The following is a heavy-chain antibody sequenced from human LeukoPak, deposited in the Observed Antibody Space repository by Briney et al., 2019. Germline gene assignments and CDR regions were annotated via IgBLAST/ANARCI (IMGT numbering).Heavy chain of an antibody. D-gene: IGHD4-11*01. CDR2: IWSDGSNR. CDR3: ARDAQRGFDYSNSLKY. V-gene: IGHV3-33*01. CDR1: GFIFSHYG. Sequence: PGGSLRLSCVVSGFIFSHYGMHWVRHAPGKGLESVAVIWSDGSNRFYAGSVKGRSTISRANSQNTVFLQMNSLRAEDTAMYYCARDAQRGFDYSNSLKYWGHGILVTVSS. J-gene: IGHJ4*01.